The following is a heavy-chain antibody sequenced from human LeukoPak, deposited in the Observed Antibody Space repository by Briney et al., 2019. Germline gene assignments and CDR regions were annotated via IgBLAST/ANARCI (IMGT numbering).Heavy chain of an antibody. CDR3: AKAQSLAVAGKYNWFDP. Sequence: PGGSLRLSCAASGFTFSSYAMSWVRQAPGKGLEWVSAISGSGGSTYYADSVKGRFTISRDNSKNTLYLQMNSLRAEDTAVYYCAKAQSLAVAGKYNWFDPWGQGTLVTVSS. D-gene: IGHD6-19*01. J-gene: IGHJ5*02. CDR2: ISGSGGST. CDR1: GFTFSSYA. V-gene: IGHV3-23*01.